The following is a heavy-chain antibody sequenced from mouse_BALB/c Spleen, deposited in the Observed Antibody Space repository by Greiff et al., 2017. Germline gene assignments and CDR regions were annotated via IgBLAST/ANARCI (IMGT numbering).Heavy chain of an antibody. CDR3: ARLNGYYAMDY. Sequence: VQLKESGPELVKPGASVKMSCKASGYTFTSYVMHWVKQKPGQGLEWIGYINPYNDGTKYNEKFKGKATLTSDKSSSTAYMELSSLTSEDSAVYYCARLNGYYAMDYWGQGTSVTVSS. CDR1: GYTFTSYV. CDR2: INPYNDGT. V-gene: IGHV1-14*01. J-gene: IGHJ4*01.